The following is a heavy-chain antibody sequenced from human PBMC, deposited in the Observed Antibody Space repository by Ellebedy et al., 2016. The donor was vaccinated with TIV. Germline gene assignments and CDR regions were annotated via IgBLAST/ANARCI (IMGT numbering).Heavy chain of an antibody. J-gene: IGHJ6*02. Sequence: GESLKISCAASGFTFSTYGMHWVRQAPGKGLEWVAVIWYDGTNKYYADSVKGRFTISRDNSKNTLYLQMNSLSPEDTAVYSCARDRVYCGGDCYFSYSYYGMDVWGQGTTVTVSS. V-gene: IGHV3-33*01. CDR3: ARDRVYCGGDCYFSYSYYGMDV. CDR1: GFTFSTYG. D-gene: IGHD2-21*02. CDR2: IWYDGTNK.